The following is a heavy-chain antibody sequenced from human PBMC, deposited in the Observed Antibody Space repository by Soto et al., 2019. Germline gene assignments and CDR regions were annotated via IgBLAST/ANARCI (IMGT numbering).Heavy chain of an antibody. D-gene: IGHD3-10*01. J-gene: IGHJ4*01. CDR2: IGVGGGIT. CDR3: VLWPPYYFDY. V-gene: IGHV3-23*01. CDR1: GFTFSSYA. Sequence: EVQLLESGGGLVQPGGSLRLSCAASGFTFSSYAMSWVRQAPGKGLEWVSAIGVGGGITYYADSVKGRFTISRDNSKNALYLQLNSLRAEDTAVYYCVLWPPYYFDYWGHGTLVTVSS.